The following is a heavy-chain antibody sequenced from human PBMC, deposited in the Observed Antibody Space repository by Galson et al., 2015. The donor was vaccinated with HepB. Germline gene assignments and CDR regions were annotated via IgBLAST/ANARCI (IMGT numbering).Heavy chain of an antibody. Sequence: SETLSLTCSVSGGSISSYYWAWIRQTPGRGLEWIGYIYYSGSTYYNPSLQSRVTISVDTSKNQFSLTVTSVTAADTAVYFCARDRSTVVTPSEYYYNMDVWGQGTTVTVSS. CDR3: ARDRSTVVTPSEYYYNMDV. CDR2: IYYSGST. CDR1: GGSISSYY. J-gene: IGHJ6*02. D-gene: IGHD4-23*01. V-gene: IGHV4-59*01.